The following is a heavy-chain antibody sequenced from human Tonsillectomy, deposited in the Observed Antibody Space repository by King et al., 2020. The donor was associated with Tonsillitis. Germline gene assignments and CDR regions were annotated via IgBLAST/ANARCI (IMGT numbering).Heavy chain of an antibody. V-gene: IGHV3-9*01. CDR1: GFTFDDYA. Sequence: VQLVESGGGLVQPGRSLRLSCAASGFTFDDYAMHWVRQAPGKGLEWVSGISWNSGSIGYADSVKGRFTISRDNAKNSLYLQMKSLRAEDTALYYCAKDLSLQMSVAGHWGQGTLVTVSS. D-gene: IGHD6-19*01. J-gene: IGHJ4*02. CDR2: ISWNSGSI. CDR3: AKDLSLQMSVAGH.